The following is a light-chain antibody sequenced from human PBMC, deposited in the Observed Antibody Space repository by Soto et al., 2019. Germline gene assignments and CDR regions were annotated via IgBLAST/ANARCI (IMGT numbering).Light chain of an antibody. CDR1: QRLSSII. CDR3: QQYSSSPLT. V-gene: IGKV3-20*01. Sequence: EIVLTQSPATLSLSPGERATLSCRASQRLSSIILAWFQQKPGQAPRLLIYDASTRATGIPDRFSGSGSGTDFTLTISRLEPEDFAVYYCQQYSSSPLTFGQGTKVDIK. J-gene: IGKJ1*01. CDR2: DAS.